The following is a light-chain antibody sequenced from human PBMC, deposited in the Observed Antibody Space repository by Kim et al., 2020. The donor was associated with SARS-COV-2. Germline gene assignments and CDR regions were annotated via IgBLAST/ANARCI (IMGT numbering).Light chain of an antibody. CDR2: GAS. V-gene: IGKV3-20*01. J-gene: IGKJ2*01. CDR3: QHYGNSPYT. CDR1: QSVSSTY. Sequence: LSPGERATIACRASQSVSSTYLVWYQQKPGQAPRLLIYGASSRATGIPDRFSGSGSGTDFTLTISRLEPEDFAVYYCQHYGNSPYTFGQGTKLEI.